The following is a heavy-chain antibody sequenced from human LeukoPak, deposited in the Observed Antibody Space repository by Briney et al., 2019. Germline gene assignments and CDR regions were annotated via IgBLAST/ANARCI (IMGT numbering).Heavy chain of an antibody. CDR3: ARRTQGITVAKYYFDY. D-gene: IGHD6-19*01. J-gene: IGHJ4*02. V-gene: IGHV4-39*01. CDR1: GGSISSTSYY. CDR2: IYYSGSP. Sequence: SETLSLTCTVSGGSISSTSYYWGWIRQPPGKGLEWIGSIYYSGSPYYNPSLKSRVTIPVDTSKNQFSLKLSSVTAADTALYYCARRTQGITVAKYYFDYWGRGTLVTVSS.